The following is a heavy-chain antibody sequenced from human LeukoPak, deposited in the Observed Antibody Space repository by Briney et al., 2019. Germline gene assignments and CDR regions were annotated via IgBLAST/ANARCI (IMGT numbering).Heavy chain of an antibody. Sequence: SETLSLTCAVYGGSFSGYYWSWIRQPPGKGLEWIGEINHSGSTNYNPSLKSRVTISVDTSKNQFSLKLSSVTAADTAVYYCARRLRAAGQVDYWGQGTLVTVSS. J-gene: IGHJ4*02. D-gene: IGHD6-13*01. V-gene: IGHV4-34*01. CDR1: GGSFSGYY. CDR2: INHSGST. CDR3: ARRLRAAGQVDY.